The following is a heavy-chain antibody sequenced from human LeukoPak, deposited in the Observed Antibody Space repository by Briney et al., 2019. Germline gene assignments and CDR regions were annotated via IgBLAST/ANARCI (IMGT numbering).Heavy chain of an antibody. Sequence: GGSLRLSCAVSGFTSSNARMSWVRQAPGKGLEWVGRIKSKTDGGTRDYAAPVKGRFTISRDDSKNTLYLQMNSLKTEDTAVYYCTTFDYAAFLIWGQGTMVTVSS. D-gene: IGHD4/OR15-4a*01. J-gene: IGHJ3*02. CDR2: IKSKTDGGTR. V-gene: IGHV3-15*01. CDR3: TTFDYAAFLI. CDR1: GFTSSNAR.